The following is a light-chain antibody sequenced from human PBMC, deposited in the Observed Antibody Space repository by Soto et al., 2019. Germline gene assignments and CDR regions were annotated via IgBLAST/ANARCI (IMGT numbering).Light chain of an antibody. Sequence: DIQMAQSPSSLSASVGDRVTITCPASQDMSNYLNWYQQKPGKSPKRLIYDASNLETGVPSRFSGSGSGTDFTFTISSLQPEDIATYYCQQYDQLPYTFCQGTKLEIK. CDR2: DAS. CDR3: QQYDQLPYT. J-gene: IGKJ2*01. CDR1: QDMSNY. V-gene: IGKV1-33*01.